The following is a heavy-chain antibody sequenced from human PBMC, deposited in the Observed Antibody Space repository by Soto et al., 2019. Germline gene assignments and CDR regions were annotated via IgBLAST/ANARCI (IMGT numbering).Heavy chain of an antibody. V-gene: IGHV1-58*02. D-gene: IGHD3-16*01. J-gene: IGHJ3*02. CDR1: GFTFTSSA. CDR2: IVVGSGNT. Sequence: VASVKVSCKASGFTFTSSAMQWVRQARGQRLEWIGWIVVGSGNTNYAQKFQERVTITRDMSTSTAYMELSSLRSEDTAVYYCAADGTSYDYIWGSYPQAFDIWGQGXMVTVSS. CDR3: AADGTSYDYIWGSYPQAFDI.